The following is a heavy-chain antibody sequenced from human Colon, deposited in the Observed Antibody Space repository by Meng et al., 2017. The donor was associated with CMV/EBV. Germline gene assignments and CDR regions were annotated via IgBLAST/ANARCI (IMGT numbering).Heavy chain of an antibody. CDR3: AKDFWIDYHTGY. CDR1: GFTFSTFA. Sequence: GGSLRLSCAASGFTFSTFAMHWVRQSPGKGLEWVAFIHIDGGEKNYGDSVKGRFTISRDNSKNTLYLQMNSLRTDDTAINYCAKDFWIDYHTGYWGQGTVVTVSS. V-gene: IGHV3-30*02. D-gene: IGHD3-3*01. J-gene: IGHJ4*02. CDR2: IHIDGGEK.